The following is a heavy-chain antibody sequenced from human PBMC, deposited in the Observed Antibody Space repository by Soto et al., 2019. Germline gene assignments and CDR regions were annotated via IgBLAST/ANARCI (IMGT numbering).Heavy chain of an antibody. CDR1: GFTFSTDS. CDR3: ARFFGSGFDY. D-gene: IGHD6-19*01. V-gene: IGHV3-48*02. CDR2: ISTSGATR. Sequence: EVQLVESGGGLVQPGGSLRLSCVASGFTFSTDSMNWVRQAPGKGLEWVTHISTSGATRYYADSVKGRFTISRDNAKTSLYLQMDSLRNEDTAVYYCARFFGSGFDYWGQGTLVTVSS. J-gene: IGHJ4*02.